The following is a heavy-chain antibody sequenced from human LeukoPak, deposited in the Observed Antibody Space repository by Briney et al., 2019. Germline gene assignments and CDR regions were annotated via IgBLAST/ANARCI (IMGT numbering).Heavy chain of an antibody. V-gene: IGHV4-39*01. CDR1: GGSTSSSSFY. D-gene: IGHD3-22*01. J-gene: IGHJ4*02. Sequence: SEPLSLTCTVSGGSTSSSSFYWGWIRQPPGKGLECIGRISYSGRTYYNPSLQSRVTISVDTSKNQFSLRLSSVTAADTAVYYCARLRAYYYDSSGYYNFDFWGQGTLVTVSS. CDR3: ARLRAYYYDSSGYYNFDF. CDR2: ISYSGRT.